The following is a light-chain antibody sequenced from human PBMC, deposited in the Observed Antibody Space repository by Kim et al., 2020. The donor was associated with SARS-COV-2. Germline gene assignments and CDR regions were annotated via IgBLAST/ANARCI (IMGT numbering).Light chain of an antibody. CDR2: GKN. J-gene: IGLJ1*01. CDR3: NSRDSSVNPLLYV. V-gene: IGLV3-19*01. CDR1: SLRNYY. Sequence: GQTVRITCQGDSLRNYYASWYQQKPGQAPVLVIYGKNNRPSGIPDRFSGSSSGNTASLTIAGAQAEDEADYYCNSRDSSVNPLLYVFGTGTKVTVL.